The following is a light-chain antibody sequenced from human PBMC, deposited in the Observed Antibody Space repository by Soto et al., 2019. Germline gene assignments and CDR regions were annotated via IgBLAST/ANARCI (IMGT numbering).Light chain of an antibody. J-gene: IGLJ2*01. Sequence: QSALTQPPSASGSPGQSVTLSCTGSSSDVGGYEHVSWYPQHPGRVPKPLIYDVSKRLSGVPDRFSGSKSGNTASLTVSGLQAEGEADYYCSSYAGSDNMIFGGGTKLTVL. CDR1: SSDVGGYEH. CDR2: DVS. V-gene: IGLV2-8*01. CDR3: SSYAGSDNMI.